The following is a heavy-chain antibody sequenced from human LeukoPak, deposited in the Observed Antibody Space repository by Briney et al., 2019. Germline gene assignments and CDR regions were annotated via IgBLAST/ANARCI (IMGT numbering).Heavy chain of an antibody. D-gene: IGHD1-26*01. CDR1: GGSISRGSYY. CDR3: ARGSGSYDFHY. CDR2: TYYSGST. J-gene: IGHJ4*02. V-gene: IGHV4-39*07. Sequence: SETLSLTCTVPGGSISRGSYYCSCIRQPPGKGLEWIGCTYYSGSTYYNPSLKSRVTTTVDMSKNQLSLKLTPATPPHTTEYYRARGSGSYDFHYWGQGTLVTVSS.